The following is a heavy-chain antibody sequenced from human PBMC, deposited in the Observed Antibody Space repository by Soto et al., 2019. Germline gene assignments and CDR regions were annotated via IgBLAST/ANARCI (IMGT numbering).Heavy chain of an antibody. CDR1: GGTFSGYS. CDR3: ASEYYDLWSRYEVRWFDP. V-gene: IGHV1-69*04. J-gene: IGHJ5*02. D-gene: IGHD3-3*01. Sequence: SVKASCKASGGTFSGYSISWLRQDPRQGLEWMGRIIPILGITNYAQKLQGRVTMTTDTSTSTAYMELRSLRSDDTAMYYCASEYYDLWSRYEVRWFDPWGQGTLVTVSS. CDR2: IIPILGIT.